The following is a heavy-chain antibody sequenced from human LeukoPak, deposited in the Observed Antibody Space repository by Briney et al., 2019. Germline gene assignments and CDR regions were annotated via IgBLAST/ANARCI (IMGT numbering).Heavy chain of an antibody. CDR1: GVIISSYA. CDR2: INGRGDNT. Sequence: PGGSLRLSCAASGVIISSYAMSWVRQAPGKGLEWVSAINGRGDNTYYADFVKGRFTISRDNSKSTVYLQMNSLGTEETAVYYCAKDRVSPGFNWFDPWGQGTLVTVSS. V-gene: IGHV3-23*01. CDR3: AKDRVSPGFNWFDP. J-gene: IGHJ5*02. D-gene: IGHD2/OR15-2a*01.